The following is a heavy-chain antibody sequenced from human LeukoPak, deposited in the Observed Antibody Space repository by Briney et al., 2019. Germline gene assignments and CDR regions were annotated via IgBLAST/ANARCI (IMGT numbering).Heavy chain of an antibody. V-gene: IGHV3-23*01. CDR3: AKGSIPVWFEELFYDY. J-gene: IGHJ4*02. CDR1: GFTFSSYA. D-gene: IGHD3-10*01. CDR2: ISGSGGST. Sequence: GGSLRLSCAASGFTFSSYAMSWVRQAPGKGLEWVSAISGSGGSTYYADSVKGRFTISRDNSKNTLYLQMNSLRAEDTAVYYCAKGSIPVWFEELFYDYWGQGTLVTVSS.